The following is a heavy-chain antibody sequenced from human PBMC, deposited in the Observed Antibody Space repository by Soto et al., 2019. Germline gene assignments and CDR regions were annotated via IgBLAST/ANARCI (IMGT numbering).Heavy chain of an antibody. CDR3: TRRYNWNDNYFDS. CDR1: GASISVHSYY. J-gene: IGHJ5*01. CDR2: SYYSGTT. Sequence: NPSETLSLTCTVSGASISVHSYYWTWLRQPPGKGLEWIGSSYYSGTTYFNPSLKSRATISVDTSKNQFSLRLTSVTAADTAIYYCTRRYNWNDNYFDSWGPGALVTVSS. D-gene: IGHD1-20*01. V-gene: IGHV4-39*01.